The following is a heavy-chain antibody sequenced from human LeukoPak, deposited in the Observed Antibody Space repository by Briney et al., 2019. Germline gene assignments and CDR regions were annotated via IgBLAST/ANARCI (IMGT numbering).Heavy chain of an antibody. CDR2: ISSSSSYI. J-gene: IGHJ4*02. V-gene: IGHV3-21*01. CDR3: ARGQWLVRSRSFDY. D-gene: IGHD6-19*01. CDR1: GFTFSSYS. Sequence: GGSLRLSCAASGFTFSSYSMNWVRQAPGKGLEWVSSISSSSSYIYYAGSVKGRFTISRDNAKNSLYLQMNSLRAEDTAVYYCARGQWLVRSRSFDYWGQGTLVTVSS.